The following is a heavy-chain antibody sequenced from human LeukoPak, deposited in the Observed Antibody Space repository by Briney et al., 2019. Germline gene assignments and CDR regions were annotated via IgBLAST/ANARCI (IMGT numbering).Heavy chain of an antibody. D-gene: IGHD6-19*01. CDR1: GGSISSSSYY. CDR3: ARQQSRSGWSFDY. J-gene: IGHJ4*02. CDR2: IYYSGST. Sequence: SETLSLTCTVSGGSISSSSYYWGWIRQPPGKGLEWIGSIYYSGSTYYNPSLKSRVTISVDTSKNQFSLKLSSVTAADTAVYYCARQQSRSGWSFDYWGLGTLVTVSS. V-gene: IGHV4-39*01.